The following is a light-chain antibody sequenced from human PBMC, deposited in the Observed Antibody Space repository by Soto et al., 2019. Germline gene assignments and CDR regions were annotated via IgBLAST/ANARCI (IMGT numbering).Light chain of an antibody. CDR1: QDISNY. CDR2: DAS. Sequence: DIQMTQSPSSLSASVGDRVTITCQASQDISNYLNWYQQKPGKAPKLLIYDASNLETGVPTRFSGSRSGTDFTFTISSLQPEDVATYYCQQYNDLPYAFGQGTKLEIE. V-gene: IGKV1-33*01. J-gene: IGKJ2*01. CDR3: QQYNDLPYA.